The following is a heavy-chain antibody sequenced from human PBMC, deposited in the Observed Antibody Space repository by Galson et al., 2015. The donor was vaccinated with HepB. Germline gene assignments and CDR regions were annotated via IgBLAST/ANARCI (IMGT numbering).Heavy chain of an antibody. CDR2: TYYRSKWNN. Sequence: CAISGDSVSSNSSLWNWIRQSPSRGLEWLGRTYYRSKWNNDYAVSVESRISITSGTSKNHFSPQLNSVTPEDTAVYFCARVLRLRKGYKSPFDYWGQGTLVTVSS. V-gene: IGHV6-1*01. CDR3: ARVLRLRKGYKSPFDY. D-gene: IGHD5-24*01. CDR1: GDSVSSNSSL. J-gene: IGHJ4*02.